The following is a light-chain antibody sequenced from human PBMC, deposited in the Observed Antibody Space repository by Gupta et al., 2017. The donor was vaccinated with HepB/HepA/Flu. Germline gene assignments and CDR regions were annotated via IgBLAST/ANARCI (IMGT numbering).Light chain of an antibody. CDR1: RDNIASNY. V-gene: IGLV6-57*03. Sequence: NFMLTQPHSVSESPGKTVTISCTRSRDNIASNYVQWYQQRPGSAPTTVIYDDNHRPSGVPDRFAGSIDSSSNSASLTISGLKTEDEDDYYCQSYDSNNVVFGGGTKLTVL. CDR3: QSYDSNNVV. CDR2: DDN. J-gene: IGLJ2*01.